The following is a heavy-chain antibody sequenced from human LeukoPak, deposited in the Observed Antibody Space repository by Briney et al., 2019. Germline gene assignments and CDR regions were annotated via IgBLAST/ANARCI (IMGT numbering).Heavy chain of an antibody. J-gene: IGHJ4*02. V-gene: IGHV3-23*01. CDR1: GFTFSSYA. CDR3: AKGAQLLWFGELLSRIDH. CDR2: MSGSGGTT. Sequence: PGGSLRLSCAASGFTFSSYALSWVRQAPGKGLEWVSAMSGSGGTTYYADSVKGRFTISRDNSKNTLYLQMNSLRAEDTAVYYCAKGAQLLWFGELLSRIDHWGQGTLVTVSS. D-gene: IGHD3-10*01.